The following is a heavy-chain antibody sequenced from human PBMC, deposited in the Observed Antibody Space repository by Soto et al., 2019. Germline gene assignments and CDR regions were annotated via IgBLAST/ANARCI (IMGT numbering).Heavy chain of an antibody. CDR3: ARVGGIYTTVTTNPRLYYYYYYYMDV. CDR2: INHSGST. J-gene: IGHJ6*03. CDR1: GGSFSGYY. Sequence: SETLSLTCAVYGGSFSGYYWSWIRQPPGKGLEWIGEINHSGSTNYNPSLKSRVTISVDTSKNQFSLKLSSVTAADTAVYYCARVGGIYTTVTTNPRLYYYYYYYMDVWGKGTTVTVSS. V-gene: IGHV4-34*01. D-gene: IGHD4-17*01.